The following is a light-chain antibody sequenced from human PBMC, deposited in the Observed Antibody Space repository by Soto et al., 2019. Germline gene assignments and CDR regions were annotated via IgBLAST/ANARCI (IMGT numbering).Light chain of an antibody. V-gene: IGKV3-20*01. Sequence: EIVLTQSPGTLSLSPGERATLSCRASQSVSSSYLAWYQQKPGQAPRLLIYGASSRATGIPDRFSGSGSGTDFTLIISRLEPEDFAVCYCQQYGSAPVTFAQGTKLEIK. CDR3: QQYGSAPVT. J-gene: IGKJ2*01. CDR1: QSVSSSY. CDR2: GAS.